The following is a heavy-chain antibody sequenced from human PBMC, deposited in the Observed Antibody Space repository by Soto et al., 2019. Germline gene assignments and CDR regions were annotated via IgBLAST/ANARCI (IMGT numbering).Heavy chain of an antibody. J-gene: IGHJ4*02. CDR2: ISAYNGDI. D-gene: IGHD4-4*01. Sequence: QVQLVQSGAEVKKPGASVRVSCRASGYTFTSYAISWVRQAPGQGLEWMGWISAYNGDIKYAQKFQGRVTMTTDTATSTADMELRSLRSDDTAVYYCARDGVAVTTGSSGYWGQGTLVTVSS. CDR1: GYTFTSYA. V-gene: IGHV1-18*01. CDR3: ARDGVAVTTGSSGY.